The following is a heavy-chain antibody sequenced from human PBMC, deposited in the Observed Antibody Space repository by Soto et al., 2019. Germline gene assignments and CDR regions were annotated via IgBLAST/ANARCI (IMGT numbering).Heavy chain of an antibody. CDR2: INWNGGST. D-gene: IGHD4-17*01. CDR1: GFTFDDYG. CDR3: ARGMTTVTTWFDP. J-gene: IGHJ5*01. V-gene: IGHV3-20*01. Sequence: GGSLRLSCAASGFTFDDYGMSWVRQAPGKGLEWVSGINWNGGSTGYADSVKGRFTISRDNAKNYLYLQMNSLRAEDTALYHCARGMTTVTTWFDPWGQGTLVTVSS.